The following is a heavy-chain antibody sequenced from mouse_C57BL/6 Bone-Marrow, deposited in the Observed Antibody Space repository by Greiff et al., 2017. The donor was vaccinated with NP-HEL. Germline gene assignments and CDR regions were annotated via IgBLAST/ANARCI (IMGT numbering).Heavy chain of an antibody. Sequence: VQLQQSGAELVRPGASVKLSCTASGFNIKDDYMHWVKQRPEQGLEWIGWIDPENGDTEYASKFQGKATITADTSSNTAYLQLSSLTSEDTAVHYCYYGIAMDYWGQGTSVTVSS. CDR3: YYGIAMDY. J-gene: IGHJ4*01. CDR2: IDPENGDT. D-gene: IGHD1-1*01. CDR1: GFNIKDDY. V-gene: IGHV14-4*01.